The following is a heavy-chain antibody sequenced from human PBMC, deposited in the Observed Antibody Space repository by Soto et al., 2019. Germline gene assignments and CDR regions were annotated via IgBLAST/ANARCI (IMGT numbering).Heavy chain of an antibody. V-gene: IGHV1-24*01. J-gene: IGHJ4*02. Sequence: ASVKVSCKVSGYTLTELSMHWVRQAPGKGLEWMGGFDPEDGETIYAQKFQGRVTMTEDTSTDTAYMELSSLRSEDTAVYYCATVWAAAPNRYFDYWGQGTLVTVSS. D-gene: IGHD6-13*01. CDR1: GYTLTELS. CDR2: FDPEDGET. CDR3: ATVWAAAPNRYFDY.